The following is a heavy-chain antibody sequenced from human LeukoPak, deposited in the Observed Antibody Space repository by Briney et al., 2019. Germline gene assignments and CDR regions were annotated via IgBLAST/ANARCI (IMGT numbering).Heavy chain of an antibody. Sequence: GGSLRLSCAASGFTFDDYAMHWVRQAPGKGVERVSGISWNSGSIGYADSVKGRFTISRDNAKNSLYLQMNSLRAEDTALYYCAKDVVPAVRTPLFDYWGQGTLVTVSS. CDR3: AKDVVPAVRTPLFDY. CDR1: GFTFDDYA. CDR2: ISWNSGSI. V-gene: IGHV3-9*01. J-gene: IGHJ4*02. D-gene: IGHD2-2*01.